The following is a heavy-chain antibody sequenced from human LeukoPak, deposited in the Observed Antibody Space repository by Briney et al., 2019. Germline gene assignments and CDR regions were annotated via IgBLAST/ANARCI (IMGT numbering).Heavy chain of an antibody. Sequence: GASVKVSFKASGGTFSSYAISWVRQAPGQGLEWMGGIIPIFGTANYAQKFQGRVTMTRSTSISTAYMELSSLTSEDTAVYYCARVSLGYCSGGTCYFQDHWGQGTLVTVSS. J-gene: IGHJ4*02. V-gene: IGHV1-69*05. CDR1: GGTFSSYA. CDR2: IIPIFGTA. D-gene: IGHD2-15*01. CDR3: ARVSLGYCSGGTCYFQDH.